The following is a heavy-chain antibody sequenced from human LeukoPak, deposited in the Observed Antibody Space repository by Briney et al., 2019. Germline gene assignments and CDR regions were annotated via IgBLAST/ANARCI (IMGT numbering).Heavy chain of an antibody. CDR1: GFTFGTYW. D-gene: IGHD3-22*01. V-gene: IGHV3-74*01. Sequence: WGSLRLSCAASGFTFGTYWMHWVRQAPGKGLVWVSRINSDGSSTSYADSVKGRFTISRENAKNTLYLQMNSLRAEDTAVYYCARVAAWDSSGYLFDYWGQGALVTVSS. J-gene: IGHJ4*02. CDR2: INSDGSST. CDR3: ARVAAWDSSGYLFDY.